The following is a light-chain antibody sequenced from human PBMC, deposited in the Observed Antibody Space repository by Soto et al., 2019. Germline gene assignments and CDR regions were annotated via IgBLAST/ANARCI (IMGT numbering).Light chain of an antibody. Sequence: DIQMTQSPSTLSASVEERVTMTCRASQSISSWLAWYQQKPGKAPKLLIYKASSLESGVPSRFSGSGSGTEFTLTISSLQPDDFATYYCQQYNSYWTFGQGTKVEIK. J-gene: IGKJ1*01. CDR1: QSISSW. CDR2: KAS. V-gene: IGKV1-5*03. CDR3: QQYNSYWT.